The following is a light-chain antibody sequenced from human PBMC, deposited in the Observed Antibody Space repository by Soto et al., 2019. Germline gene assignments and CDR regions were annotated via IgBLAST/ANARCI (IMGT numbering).Light chain of an antibody. CDR3: RAWDDTLRGPL. J-gene: IGLJ2*01. V-gene: IGLV1-47*01. CDR1: SSNIGSNY. Sequence: QSVLTQPPSASGTPGQRVTISCSGSSSNIGSNYVYWYQQLPGTAPKLLIYRNNQRPSGVPDRFSGSKSGPSASLAISGVRSEDEADYYCRAWDDTLRGPLFGGGTKVTVL. CDR2: RNN.